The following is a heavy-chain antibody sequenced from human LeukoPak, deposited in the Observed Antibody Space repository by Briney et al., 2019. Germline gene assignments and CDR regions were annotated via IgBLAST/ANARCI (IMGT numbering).Heavy chain of an antibody. CDR1: GFTFSGYS. CDR3: ARTSRSDYYYYYMDD. V-gene: IGHV3-21*01. CDR2: ISSSSSSI. J-gene: IGHJ6*03. Sequence: PGGSLRLSFAAPGFTFSGYSMAGGPQAPGKGLGGVSSISSSSSSINNAGPVKGRFTISRDNAKNSLYLQMNSLRAEYTAVYYCARTSRSDYYYYYMDDWGKGTTVTVSS.